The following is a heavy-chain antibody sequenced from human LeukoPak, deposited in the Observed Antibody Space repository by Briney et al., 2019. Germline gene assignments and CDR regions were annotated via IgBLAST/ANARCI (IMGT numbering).Heavy chain of an antibody. CDR1: GYTFTSYD. D-gene: IGHD4-23*01. V-gene: IGHV1-8*03. CDR2: MNPNSGNT. CDR3: ARDYGGTRFDY. J-gene: IGHJ4*02. Sequence: ASVKVSCKASGYTFTSYDINWVRQATGQGLEWMGWMNPNSGNTGYAQKFQGRVTITRNTSISTAYMELRSLRSDHTAVYYCARDYGGTRFDYWGQGTLVTVSS.